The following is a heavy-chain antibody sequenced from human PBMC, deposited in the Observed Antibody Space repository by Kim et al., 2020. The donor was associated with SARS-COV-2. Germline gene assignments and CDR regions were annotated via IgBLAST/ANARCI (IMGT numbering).Heavy chain of an antibody. Sequence: STSYAQKCQGRVTMTRDTSTSTVYMELSGLGSEDTAVYYCARGFRETFDYWGQGTLVTVSS. CDR2: ST. CDR3: ARGFRETFDY. V-gene: IGHV1-46*01. J-gene: IGHJ4*02. D-gene: IGHD3-10*01.